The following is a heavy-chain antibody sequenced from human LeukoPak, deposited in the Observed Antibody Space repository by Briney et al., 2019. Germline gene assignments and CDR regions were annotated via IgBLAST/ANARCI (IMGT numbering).Heavy chain of an antibody. Sequence: GRSLRLSCAASGFTFSSYAMSWVRQAPGKGLEWVSAISGSGGSTYYADSVKGRFTISRDNSKNTLYLQMNSLRAEDTAVYYCAKDLIRGYYYDSSGSAFDIWGQGTMVTVSS. CDR2: ISGSGGST. V-gene: IGHV3-23*01. CDR3: AKDLIRGYYYDSSGSAFDI. CDR1: GFTFSSYA. J-gene: IGHJ3*02. D-gene: IGHD3-22*01.